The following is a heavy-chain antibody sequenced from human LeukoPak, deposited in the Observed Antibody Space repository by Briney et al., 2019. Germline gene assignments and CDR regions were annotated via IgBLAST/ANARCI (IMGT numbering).Heavy chain of an antibody. CDR2: IYHSGST. CDR3: ARGEEYGSGTVHCDY. V-gene: IGHV4-4*02. CDR1: GDSITDRNW. J-gene: IGHJ4*02. D-gene: IGHD3-10*01. Sequence: SETLSLICAVSGDSITDRNWWSWVRQPPGKGLEWIGEIYHSGSTNYNPSLKSRVTMSVDKSRNQLSLRLTSVTAADTAVYYCARGEEYGSGTVHCDYWGQGTLVAVSS.